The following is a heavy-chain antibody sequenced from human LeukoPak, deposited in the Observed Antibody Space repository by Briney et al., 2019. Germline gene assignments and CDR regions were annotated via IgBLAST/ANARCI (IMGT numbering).Heavy chain of an antibody. D-gene: IGHD6-13*01. CDR3: ARVHSSTWSPHFDN. Sequence: GGSLRLSCAASGFTFSRFWMSWVRQAPGRGLEWVANINQDGGVIYYVDSVKGRFAVSRDNTKSALSLQMSSLRVADTAVYFCARVHSSTWSPHFDNWGQGMLVTVSS. CDR2: INQDGGVI. J-gene: IGHJ4*02. CDR1: GFTFSRFW. V-gene: IGHV3-7*05.